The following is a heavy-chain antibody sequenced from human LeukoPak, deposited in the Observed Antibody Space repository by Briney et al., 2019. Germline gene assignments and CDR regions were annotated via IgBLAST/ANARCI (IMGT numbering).Heavy chain of an antibody. CDR3: AKDSGVSDIHVFDY. CDR2: ISGSGMST. V-gene: IGHV3-23*01. Sequence: GGSLRLSCAASAFTFSSYAMSWVRQAPGKGLEWVSGISGSGMSTYYADSVKGRFTTSRDNSKNTLYLQMNSLRVEDTAVYYCAKDSGVSDIHVFDYWGQGTLVTVSS. D-gene: IGHD3-9*01. CDR1: AFTFSSYA. J-gene: IGHJ4*02.